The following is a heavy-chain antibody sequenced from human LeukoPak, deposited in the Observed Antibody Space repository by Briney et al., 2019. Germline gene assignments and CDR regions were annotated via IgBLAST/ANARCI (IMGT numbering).Heavy chain of an antibody. CDR3: AKVTGVTVTTDPGDAFDI. CDR2: ISGSGGST. D-gene: IGHD4-17*01. Sequence: PGGSLRLSCAASGFTFSSYAMSWVRQAPGKGLEWVSAISGSGGSTYYADSVKGRFTISRDNSKNTLYLQMNSLRAEDAAVYYCAKVTGVTVTTDPGDAFDIWGQGTMVTVSS. V-gene: IGHV3-23*01. CDR1: GFTFSSYA. J-gene: IGHJ3*02.